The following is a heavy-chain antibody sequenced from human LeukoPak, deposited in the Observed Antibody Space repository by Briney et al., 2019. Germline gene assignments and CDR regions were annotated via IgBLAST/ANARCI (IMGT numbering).Heavy chain of an antibody. V-gene: IGHV4-59*01. CDR3: ARVGGIQLWPLPPPDNWFDP. Sequence: SETLSLTCTVSGGSISICYWSWIRQPPGKGLEWIGYIYYSGSTNYNPSLKSRVTISVDTSKNQFSLKLSSVTAADTAVYYCARVGGIQLWPLPPPDNWFDPWGQGTLVTVSS. CDR2: IYYSGST. D-gene: IGHD5-18*01. J-gene: IGHJ5*02. CDR1: GGSISICY.